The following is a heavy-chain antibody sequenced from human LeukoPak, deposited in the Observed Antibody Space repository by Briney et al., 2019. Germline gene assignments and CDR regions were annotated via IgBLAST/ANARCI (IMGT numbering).Heavy chain of an antibody. Sequence: PSETLSLTCAVYGGSFSGYYWSWIRQPPGKGLEWIGEINHSGSTNYNPSLKSRVTISVDTSKNQFSLKLSSVTAADTAVYYCASVRCSGTSCYWSSHRGFDYWGQGTLVTVSS. CDR2: INHSGST. D-gene: IGHD2-2*01. V-gene: IGHV4-34*01. CDR1: GGSFSGYY. CDR3: ASVRCSGTSCYWSSHRGFDY. J-gene: IGHJ4*02.